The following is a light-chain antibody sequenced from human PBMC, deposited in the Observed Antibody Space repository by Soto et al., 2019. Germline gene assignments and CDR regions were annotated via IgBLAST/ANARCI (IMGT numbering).Light chain of an antibody. Sequence: QSVLTQPPSVSAAPGQKVTISCSGSSSNIGSSYVSWYQKLPGTAPKLLIYDNNKRPSGIADRFSGSKSGTSATLGITGLQTGAEADYYCGTWDSSLSVGVFGGGTKVTVL. V-gene: IGLV1-51*01. CDR3: GTWDSSLSVGV. J-gene: IGLJ3*02. CDR1: SSNIGSSY. CDR2: DNN.